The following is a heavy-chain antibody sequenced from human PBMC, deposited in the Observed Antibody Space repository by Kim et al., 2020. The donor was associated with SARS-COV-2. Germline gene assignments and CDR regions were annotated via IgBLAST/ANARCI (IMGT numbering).Heavy chain of an antibody. CDR3: ARVVVITTFDY. V-gene: IGHV3-48*03. D-gene: IGHD3-22*01. CDR2: ISSSGSTI. Sequence: GGSLRLSCAASGFTFSSYEMNWVRQAPGKGLEWVSYISSSGSTIYYADSVKGRFTISRDNAKNSLYLQMNSLRAEDTAVYYCARVVVITTFDYWGQGTLVTVSS. J-gene: IGHJ4*02. CDR1: GFTFSSYE.